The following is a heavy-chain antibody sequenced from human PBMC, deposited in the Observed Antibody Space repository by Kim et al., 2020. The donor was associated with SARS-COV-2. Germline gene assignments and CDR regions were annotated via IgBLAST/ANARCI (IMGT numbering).Heavy chain of an antibody. CDR2: IWYDGSNK. CDR1: GFTFSSYG. V-gene: IGHV3-33*01. J-gene: IGHJ4*02. Sequence: GGSLRLSCAASGFTFSSYGMHWVRQAPGKGLEWVAVIWYDGSNKYYADSVKGRFTISRDNSKNTLYLKMNSLRAEDTAVYYCARDGSDNYDSSGYFDYWGQGTLVTVSS. D-gene: IGHD3-22*01. CDR3: ARDGSDNYDSSGYFDY.